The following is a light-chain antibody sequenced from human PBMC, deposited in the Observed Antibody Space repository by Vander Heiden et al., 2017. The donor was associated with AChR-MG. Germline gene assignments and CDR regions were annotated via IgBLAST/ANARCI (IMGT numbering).Light chain of an antibody. V-gene: IGLV2-14*03. CDR2: DVN. Sequence: QSALTQPASVSGSPGQSLTISCTGTSSDVGGHNYVSWYQQHPGNAPKLLIYDVNNRPSGVSNRFSGSKSGNTASLTVSGLQAEDEADYYCSSYTDTTTLVVFGGGTKLTV. CDR1: SSDVGGHNY. CDR3: SSYTDTTTLVV. J-gene: IGLJ2*01.